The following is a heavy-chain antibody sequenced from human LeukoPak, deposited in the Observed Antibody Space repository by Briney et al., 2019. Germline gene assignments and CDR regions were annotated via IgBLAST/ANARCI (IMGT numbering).Heavy chain of an antibody. CDR2: IYYSGST. V-gene: IGHV4-39*07. Sequence: PSETLSLTCTVSSGSINSSSYYWGWIRQPPGKGLEWIGSIYYSGSTYYNPSLKSRVTISMDTSKNQFSLKLSSVTDADTAVYYCARDLHPDGSGNWGSFDPWGQGTLVTVSS. D-gene: IGHD3-10*01. CDR3: ARDLHPDGSGNWGSFDP. J-gene: IGHJ5*02. CDR1: SGSINSSSYY.